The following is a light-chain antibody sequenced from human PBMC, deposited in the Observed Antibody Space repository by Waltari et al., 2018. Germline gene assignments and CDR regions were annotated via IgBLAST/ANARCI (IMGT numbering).Light chain of an antibody. CDR2: EVS. J-gene: IGLJ1*01. Sequence: YQQHPGKAPKLRIYEVSSRPSGVSNRFFGSKSGNTASLTISGLQAEDEAVYFCSSYSTSITPYVFGTGTKVTVL. V-gene: IGLV2-14*01. CDR3: SSYSTSITPYV.